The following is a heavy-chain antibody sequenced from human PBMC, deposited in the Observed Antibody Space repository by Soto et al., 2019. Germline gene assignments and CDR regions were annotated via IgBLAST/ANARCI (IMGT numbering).Heavy chain of an antibody. Sequence: QVQLQQWGAGLLKPSETLSLTCAVYGGSFSGYYWRWIRQPPGKGLEWFGEINHSVSTNYKPSLKSRIPISLNTSKNQFSLQLSSVTAAYTAVYYCAREYGDYGVIDYWGQGTLVTVSS. CDR1: GGSFSGYY. V-gene: IGHV4-34*01. CDR3: AREYGDYGVIDY. J-gene: IGHJ4*02. D-gene: IGHD4-17*01. CDR2: INHSVST.